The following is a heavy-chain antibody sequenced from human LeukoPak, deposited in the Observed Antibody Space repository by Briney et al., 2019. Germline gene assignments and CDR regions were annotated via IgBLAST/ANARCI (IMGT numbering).Heavy chain of an antibody. Sequence: SEALSLTCALSGASISSNIWWSWVRQPPGKGREWIGEIHYSGSTNYNPSLKSRVTILVDKSKIQFSLKLNSVTAADSAVYYCAAKGTASPNWFDPWGQGTLVTVSS. CDR1: GASISSNIW. J-gene: IGHJ5*02. CDR2: IHYSGST. D-gene: IGHD1-1*01. V-gene: IGHV4-4*02. CDR3: AAKGTASPNWFDP.